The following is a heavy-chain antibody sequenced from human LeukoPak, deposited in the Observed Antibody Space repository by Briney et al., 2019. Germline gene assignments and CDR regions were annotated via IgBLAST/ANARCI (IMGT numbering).Heavy chain of an antibody. CDR1: GFTFSSYS. J-gene: IGHJ3*02. CDR2: ISSSSSYI. Sequence: GRSLRLSCAASGFTFSSYSMNWVRQAPGKGLEWVSSISSSSSYIYYADSVKGRFTISRDNAKNSLYLQMNSLRAEDTAVYYCARSITVTSYDAFDIWGQGTMVTVSS. V-gene: IGHV3-21*01. CDR3: ARSITVTSYDAFDI. D-gene: IGHD4-17*01.